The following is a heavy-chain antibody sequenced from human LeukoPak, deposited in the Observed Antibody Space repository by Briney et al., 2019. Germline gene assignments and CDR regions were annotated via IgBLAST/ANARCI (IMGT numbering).Heavy chain of an antibody. CDR3: ARGGDWVQFASHIDY. Sequence: GGSVRLSCAASGFSFSNYWMHWVRQGPGKGLVWVSRINSDGNSPSYADSVKGRFTISRDNAKNTLFLQMNSLRAEDTAVYFCARGGDWVQFASHIDYWGQGTLVTVS. V-gene: IGHV3-74*01. D-gene: IGHD5-24*01. CDR2: INSDGNSP. J-gene: IGHJ4*02. CDR1: GFSFSNYW.